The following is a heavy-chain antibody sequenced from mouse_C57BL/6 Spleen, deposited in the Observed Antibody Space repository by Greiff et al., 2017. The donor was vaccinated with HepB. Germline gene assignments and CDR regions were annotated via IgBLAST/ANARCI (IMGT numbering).Heavy chain of an antibody. V-gene: IGHV5-6*02. CDR1: GFTFSSYG. Sequence: DVMLVESGGDLVKPGGSLKLSCAASGFTFSSYGMSWVRQTPDKRLEWVATISSGGSYTYYPDSVKGRFTISRDNAKNTLYLQMSSLKSEDTAMYYCARTGTEGYYFDYWGQGTTLTVSS. D-gene: IGHD4-1*01. J-gene: IGHJ2*01. CDR3: ARTGTEGYYFDY. CDR2: ISSGGSYT.